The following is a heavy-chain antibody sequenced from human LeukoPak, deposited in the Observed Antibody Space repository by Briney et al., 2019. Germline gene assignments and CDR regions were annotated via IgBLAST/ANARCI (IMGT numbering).Heavy chain of an antibody. CDR1: GFTFSGYA. V-gene: IGHV3-23*03. J-gene: IGHJ4*02. CDR3: AKEGFDS. CDR2: IFASGSTT. Sequence: PGGSLRLSCAASGFTFSGYAMNWVRQAPGKGLEWVSLIFASGSTTKYADSVKGRFTISRDNSKNTLYLQMNSLRAEDTAVYYCAKEGFDSWGQGTLVTVSS.